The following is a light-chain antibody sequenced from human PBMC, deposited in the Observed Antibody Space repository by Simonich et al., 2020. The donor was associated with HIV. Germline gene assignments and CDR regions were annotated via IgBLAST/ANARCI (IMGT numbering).Light chain of an antibody. Sequence: IMMTQTPLSLSVTPGQPASISCKSSQSLLSSNGYNYLDWYLQKPGQSPQLLLYLGSIRASGVPDRFSGRGSGTDFTLKISRVEAEDVGVYYCMQARQTPFTFGPGTKVDIK. V-gene: IGKV2-28*01. CDR2: LGS. J-gene: IGKJ3*01. CDR3: MQARQTPFT. CDR1: QSLLSSNGYNY.